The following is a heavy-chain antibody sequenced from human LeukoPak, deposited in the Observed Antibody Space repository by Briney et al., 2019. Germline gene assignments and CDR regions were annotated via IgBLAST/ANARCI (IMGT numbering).Heavy chain of an antibody. D-gene: IGHD2/OR15-2a*01. CDR2: ISSSSTYI. Sequence: GGSLRLSCAASGFTFISYSMNWVRQAPGKGLEWVSSISSSSTYIYYADSVKGRFTISRDNAKNSLYLQMNSLRAEDTAVYYCAKDSAKKYDDYWGQGTLVTVSS. CDR1: GFTFISYS. J-gene: IGHJ4*02. V-gene: IGHV3-21*04. CDR3: AKDSAKKYDDY.